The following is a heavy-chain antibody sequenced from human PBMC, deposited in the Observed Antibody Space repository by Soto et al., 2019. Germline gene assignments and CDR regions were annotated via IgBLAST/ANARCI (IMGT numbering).Heavy chain of an antibody. D-gene: IGHD1-26*01. V-gene: IGHV1-46*01. J-gene: IGHJ4*02. Sequence: QVQLVQSGAEVKKPGASVKVSCKASGYTFTSYYMHWVRQAPGQGLELMGIINPSGGSTSYAQKFQGRVTMTRDTSTSTVYMGLSSLRSEDTAVYYCARAPQWERPEPGFDYWGQGTLVTVSS. CDR3: ARAPQWERPEPGFDY. CDR2: INPSGGST. CDR1: GYTFTSYY.